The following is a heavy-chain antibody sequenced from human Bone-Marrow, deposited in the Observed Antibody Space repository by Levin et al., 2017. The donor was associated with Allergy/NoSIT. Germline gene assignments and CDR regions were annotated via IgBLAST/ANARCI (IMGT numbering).Heavy chain of an antibody. CDR2: ISYDGSNK. CDR1: GFTFSTYV. D-gene: IGHD1-1*01. CDR3: ARGWNLGISDY. V-gene: IGHV3-30-3*01. J-gene: IGHJ4*02. Sequence: GESLKISCAASGFTFSTYVMHWVRQAPGKGLEWVAAISYDGSNKNYADSVKGRFTVSRDNSKTTLFLQMNSLRPEDTAVFYCARGWNLGISDYWGQGTLVTVSS.